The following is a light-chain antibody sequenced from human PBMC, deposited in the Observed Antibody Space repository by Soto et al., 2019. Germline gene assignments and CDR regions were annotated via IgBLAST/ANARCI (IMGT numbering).Light chain of an antibody. Sequence: EIVLTQSPGTLSLSPGERATLSCRGSQSVTSNSLAWYHQKFGQPPRLLIYGASSRATGIPDRFSGSGSGTDFTLTISRLEPEDFAVYYCQQYGSSLITFGQGTRLEIK. CDR3: QQYGSSLIT. CDR2: GAS. CDR1: QSVTSNS. V-gene: IGKV3-20*01. J-gene: IGKJ5*01.